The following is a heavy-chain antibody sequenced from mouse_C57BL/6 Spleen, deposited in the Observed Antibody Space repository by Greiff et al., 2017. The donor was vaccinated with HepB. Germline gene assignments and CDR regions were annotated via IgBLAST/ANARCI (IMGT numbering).Heavy chain of an antibody. Sequence: QVQLQQSGAELVRPGASVTLSCKASGYTFTDYEMHWVKQTPVHGLEWIGAIDPETGGTAYNQKFKGKAILTADKSSSTAYMELRSLTSEDSAVYYCTRWDSSGYDPFAYWGQGTLVTVSA. D-gene: IGHD3-2*02. CDR3: TRWDSSGYDPFAY. V-gene: IGHV1-15*01. CDR1: GYTFTDYE. CDR2: IDPETGGT. J-gene: IGHJ3*01.